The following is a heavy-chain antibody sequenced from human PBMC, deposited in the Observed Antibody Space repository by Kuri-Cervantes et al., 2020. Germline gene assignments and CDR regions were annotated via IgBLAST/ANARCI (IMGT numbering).Heavy chain of an antibody. Sequence: GGSLRLSCAASGFTFSDAWMSWVRQAPGKGLEWVGRLKSKTDGVTTDYAAPVKGRFTISRDDSKNTLYLQMNSLKTEDTAVYYCTTGMGGGNYYDSSGYFPPYFDYWGQGTLVTVSS. J-gene: IGHJ4*02. CDR2: LKSKTDGVTT. CDR1: GFTFSDAW. D-gene: IGHD3-22*01. V-gene: IGHV3-15*01. CDR3: TTGMGGGNYYDSSGYFPPYFDY.